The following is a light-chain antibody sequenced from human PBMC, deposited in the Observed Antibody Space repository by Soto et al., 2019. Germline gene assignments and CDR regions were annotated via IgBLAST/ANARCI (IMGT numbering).Light chain of an antibody. J-gene: IGKJ1*01. CDR1: QSVSSSY. CDR3: QQYDTSPPRT. Sequence: VLTEPPGTLSGTSGEIGTLSCRASQSVSSSYLAWYQQKPGQAPRLLIYGASSRATGIPDRFIGSGSGTDFTLTISRLEPEDFAVYSCQQYDTSPPRTFGQGTKVDIK. CDR2: GAS. V-gene: IGKV3-20*01.